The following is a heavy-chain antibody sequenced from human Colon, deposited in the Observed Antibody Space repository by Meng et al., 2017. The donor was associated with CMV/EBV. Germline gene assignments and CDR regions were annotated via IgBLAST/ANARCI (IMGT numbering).Heavy chain of an antibody. CDR2: INPNNGGT. D-gene: IGHD5-12*01. Sequence: QVRRVQLRAEMGKPGASVKVTCKASASTFTDSSLSMLRQAPGQGPEWMGWINPNNGGTNFAQMFRGRVTLTRDTSISTAYMEMSSLRLEDKDVYYCARARIVAGTGPLGLIDYWGQGTLVTVSS. CDR1: ASTFTDSS. V-gene: IGHV1-2*02. J-gene: IGHJ4*02. CDR3: ARARIVAGTGPLGLIDY.